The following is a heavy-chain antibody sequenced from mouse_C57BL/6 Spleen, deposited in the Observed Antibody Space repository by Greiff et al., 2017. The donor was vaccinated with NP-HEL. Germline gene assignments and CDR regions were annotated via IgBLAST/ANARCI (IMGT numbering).Heavy chain of an antibody. J-gene: IGHJ2*01. D-gene: IGHD1-1*01. CDR1: GYTFTSYW. CDR2: IDPSDSYT. V-gene: IGHV1-50*01. Sequence: QVQLQQPGAELVKPGASVKLSCKASGYTFTSYWMQWVKQRPGQGLEWIGEIDPSDSYTNYNQKFKGKATLTVDTSSSTAYMQLSSLTSEDSAVYYCARCYGSYFDYWGKGTTLTVSS. CDR3: ARCYGSYFDY.